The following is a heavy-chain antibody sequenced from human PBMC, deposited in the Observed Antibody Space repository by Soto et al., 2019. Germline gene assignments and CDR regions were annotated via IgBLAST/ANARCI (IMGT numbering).Heavy chain of an antibody. D-gene: IGHD3-22*01. J-gene: IGHJ4*02. CDR2: TKHSGST. Sequence: QVQLQQWGAGLLKPSETLSLTCGVYGGSFTAYYWSWIRQPPGKGLEWIGETKHSGSTKYNPSLKSRVTMSVDTAKNQFSLKLSSVTAADTAVYYCARSSSGLIPFDNWGQGTLVTVSS. CDR1: GGSFTAYY. CDR3: ARSSSGLIPFDN. V-gene: IGHV4-34*01.